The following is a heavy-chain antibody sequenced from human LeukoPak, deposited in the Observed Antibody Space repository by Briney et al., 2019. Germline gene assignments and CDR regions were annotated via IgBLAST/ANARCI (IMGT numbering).Heavy chain of an antibody. V-gene: IGHV3-23*01. Sequence: GSLRLSCAASTFIFSDYAMTWVRQAPGKGLEWVSAISGSGNSTYYADSVKGRFTISRDNSKNTLYLQMNSLSAEDTAVYYCAKVQYVYYGSGSYNMDVWGQGTPVTVSS. CDR1: TFIFSDYA. J-gene: IGHJ6*02. D-gene: IGHD3-10*01. CDR2: ISGSGNST. CDR3: AKVQYVYYGSGSYNMDV.